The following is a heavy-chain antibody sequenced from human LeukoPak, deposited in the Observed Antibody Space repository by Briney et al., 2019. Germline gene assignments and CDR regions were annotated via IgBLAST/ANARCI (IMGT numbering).Heavy chain of an antibody. CDR1: GFTFSSYA. CDR2: ISGSGGST. V-gene: IGHV3-23*01. Sequence: GGSLRLSCAASGFTFSSYAMSWVRQAPGKGLEWVSVISGSGGSTYYRDSVKGRFTISRDNSKNTLNLQMNSLTAGDTAVYYCAKDGTTTVTFDYWGQGTLVTVSS. CDR3: AKDGTTTVTFDY. D-gene: IGHD4-11*01. J-gene: IGHJ4*02.